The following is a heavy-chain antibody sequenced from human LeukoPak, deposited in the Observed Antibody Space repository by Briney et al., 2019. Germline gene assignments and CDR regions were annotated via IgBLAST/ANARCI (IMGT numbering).Heavy chain of an antibody. CDR3: VAQLVGAPPTFDY. CDR2: IIPILGIA. J-gene: IGHJ4*02. V-gene: IGHV1-69*04. D-gene: IGHD1-1*01. Sequence: GSSVKVSCKASGGTFSSYAISWVRQAPGQGLEWMGRIIPILGIANYAQKFQGRVTITADKSTSTAYMELSGLTSEDTAVYYFVAQLVGAPPTFDYWGQGTLVTVSS. CDR1: GGTFSSYA.